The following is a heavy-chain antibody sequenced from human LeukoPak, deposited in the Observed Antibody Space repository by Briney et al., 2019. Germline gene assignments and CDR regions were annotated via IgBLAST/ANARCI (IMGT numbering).Heavy chain of an antibody. V-gene: IGHV4-34*01. Sequence: PSETLSLTCAVYGGSFCGYYWSWIRQPPGKGLEWIGEINHSGSTNYNPSLKSRVTISVDTSKNQFSLKLSSVTAADTAVYYCARAEDYYDSSGYGYWGQGTLVTVSS. D-gene: IGHD3-22*01. CDR2: INHSGST. CDR3: ARAEDYYDSSGYGY. J-gene: IGHJ4*02. CDR1: GGSFCGYY.